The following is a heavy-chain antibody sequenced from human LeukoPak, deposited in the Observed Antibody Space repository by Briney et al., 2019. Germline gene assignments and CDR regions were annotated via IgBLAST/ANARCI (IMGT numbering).Heavy chain of an antibody. V-gene: IGHV4-34*01. CDR1: GGSFSGYY. Sequence: SETLSLTCAVYGGSFSGYYWSWIRQPPGKGLEWMGEINHSGSTNYNPSLKSRVTISVDTSKNQFSLKLSSVTAADTAVYYCARGGVVVPAATAMDVWGKGTTVTVSS. CDR3: ARGGVVVPAATAMDV. J-gene: IGHJ6*04. CDR2: INHSGST. D-gene: IGHD2-2*01.